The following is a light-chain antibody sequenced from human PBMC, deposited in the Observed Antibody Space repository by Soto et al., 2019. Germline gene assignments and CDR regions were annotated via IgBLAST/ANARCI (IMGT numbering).Light chain of an antibody. CDR3: QQYNNWPYT. Sequence: EIVLTHSPATLSVSPGERATLSCRASQSVGSNLAWYQQRPGQPPRLLIYDASTRATDIPARFSGGGSGTEFTLTISSLQSEDCAVYYGQQYNNWPYTFGQGTKLQIK. CDR2: DAS. CDR1: QSVGSN. V-gene: IGKV3-15*01. J-gene: IGKJ2*01.